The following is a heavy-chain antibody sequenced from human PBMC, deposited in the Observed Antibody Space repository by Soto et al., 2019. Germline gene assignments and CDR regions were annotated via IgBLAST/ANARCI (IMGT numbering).Heavy chain of an antibody. CDR1: GDSFSTYA. D-gene: IGHD3-3*01. CDR2: ITPNNGYT. CDR3: ATSYDSGFDP. J-gene: IGHJ5*02. V-gene: IGHV1-18*01. Sequence: QLQLMQSGGEAKNPGSSVKVSCEASGDSFSTYAISWLRQAPGQGLEWMGLITPNNGYTNYAQKFQGRLILTTDIPSSTAYMELTSLRYDDTAMYYCATSYDSGFDPWGQGTLVSVS.